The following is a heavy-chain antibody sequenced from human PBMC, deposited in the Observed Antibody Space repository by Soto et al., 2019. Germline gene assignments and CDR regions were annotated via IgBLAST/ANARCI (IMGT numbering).Heavy chain of an antibody. J-gene: IGHJ6*02. V-gene: IGHV3-7*03. D-gene: IGHD2-2*01. Sequence: EVQLVESGGGLVQPGGSLRLSCAASGFTFSSYWMSWVRQAPGKGLEWVANIKQDGSEKYYVDSVKGRFTISRDNAKNSLYLQMNSLRAEDTAVYYCARDRGGEYQLLSNYYGMDVWGQGTLVTVSS. CDR1: GFTFSSYW. CDR3: ARDRGGEYQLLSNYYGMDV. CDR2: IKQDGSEK.